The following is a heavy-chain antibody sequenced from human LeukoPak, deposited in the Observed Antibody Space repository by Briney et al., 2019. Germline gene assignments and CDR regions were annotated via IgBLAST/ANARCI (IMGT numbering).Heavy chain of an antibody. CDR2: MNPNSGNT. V-gene: IGHV1-8*01. Sequence: GASVKVSCKASGYTFTSYDINWVRQATGQGLEWMGWMNPNSGNTGYAQKFQGRVTMTRNTSISTAYMELSSLRSEDTAVYYCAPLDSSGYYIGNWGQGTLVTVSS. CDR1: GYTFTSYD. CDR3: APLDSSGYYIGN. J-gene: IGHJ4*02. D-gene: IGHD3-22*01.